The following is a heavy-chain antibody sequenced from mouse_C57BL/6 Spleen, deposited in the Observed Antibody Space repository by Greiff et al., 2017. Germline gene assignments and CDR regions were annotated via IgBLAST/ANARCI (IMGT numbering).Heavy chain of an antibody. Sequence: EVMLVESGGGLVKPGGSLKLSCAASGFTFSSYTMSWVRQTPEKRLEWVATISGGGGNTYYPDSVKGRFTISRDNAKNTLYLQMSSLRSEDTALYYCARKGVSPDYFDYWGQGTTLTVSS. CDR1: GFTFSSYT. CDR3: ARKGVSPDYFDY. J-gene: IGHJ2*01. V-gene: IGHV5-9*01. D-gene: IGHD2-10*02. CDR2: ISGGGGNT.